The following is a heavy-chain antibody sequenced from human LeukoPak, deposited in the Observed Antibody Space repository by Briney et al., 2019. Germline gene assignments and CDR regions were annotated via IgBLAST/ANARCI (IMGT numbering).Heavy chain of an antibody. CDR3: ARHLCSGGSCYLSARAGY. D-gene: IGHD2-15*01. CDR2: IYPGDSDT. J-gene: IGHJ1*01. CDR1: GYSFTIYW. Sequence: GESLKISCKGSGYSFTIYWIGWVRQMPGKGLEWMGIIYPGDSDTRYSPSFRGQVTISADKSISTAYLQWSSLKASDTAMYYCARHLCSGGSCYLSARAGYWGQGSLVTVSS. V-gene: IGHV5-51*01.